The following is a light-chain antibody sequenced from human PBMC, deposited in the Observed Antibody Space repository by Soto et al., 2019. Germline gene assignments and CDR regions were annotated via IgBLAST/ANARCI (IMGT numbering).Light chain of an antibody. CDR1: ESISTW. V-gene: IGKV1-5*03. Sequence: DIHMTQSPSTLSASVGDRVTITCRASESISTWLAWYQQKPGKAPKLLIYKASNLETGVPSRFSGSGSGTEFTLTISSLQPDDFATYYCQQYDSLWTFGQGTKVDIK. J-gene: IGKJ1*01. CDR3: QQYDSLWT. CDR2: KAS.